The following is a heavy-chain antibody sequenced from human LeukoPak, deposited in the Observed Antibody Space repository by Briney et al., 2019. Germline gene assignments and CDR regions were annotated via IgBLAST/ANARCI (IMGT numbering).Heavy chain of an antibody. V-gene: IGHV3-23*01. J-gene: IGHJ4*02. CDR3: AKEGQPYEVGATAFDY. CDR1: GFTFSSYA. D-gene: IGHD1-26*01. Sequence: GGSLRLSCAASGFTFSSYAMSWVRQAPGKGLEWVSAISGSGGSTYYADSVKGRFTISRDNSKNTLYLQMNSLRAEDTAVYYCAKEGQPYEVGATAFDYWGQGTLVTVSS. CDR2: ISGSGGST.